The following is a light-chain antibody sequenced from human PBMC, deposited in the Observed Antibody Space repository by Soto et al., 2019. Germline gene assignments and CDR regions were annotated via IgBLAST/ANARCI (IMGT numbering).Light chain of an antibody. J-gene: IGKJ4*01. Sequence: DIQMTQSPSSLSASVGDRVTITCRASQSISSYLNWYQQKPGKAPKIVIYAASSLQSGVPSRFSGSGSGTDFTLTITSLQPEDFASYYCQQSYSTPLTFRGGTKVEIK. CDR2: AAS. CDR1: QSISSY. CDR3: QQSYSTPLT. V-gene: IGKV1-39*01.